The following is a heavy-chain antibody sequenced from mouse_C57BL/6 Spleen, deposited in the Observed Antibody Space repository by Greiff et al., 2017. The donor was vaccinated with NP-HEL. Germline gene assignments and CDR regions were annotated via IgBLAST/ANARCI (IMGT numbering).Heavy chain of an antibody. V-gene: IGHV1-55*01. CDR2: IYPGSGST. CDR1: GFTFTSYW. CDR3: ARRGSTRAMDY. Sequence: QVQLQQPGAELVKPGASVKMSCKASGFTFTSYWITWVKQRPGQGLEWIGDIYPGSGSTNYNEKFKSKATLTVDTSSSTAYMQLSSLTSEDSAVYYCARRGSTRAMDYWGQGTSVTVSS. J-gene: IGHJ4*01.